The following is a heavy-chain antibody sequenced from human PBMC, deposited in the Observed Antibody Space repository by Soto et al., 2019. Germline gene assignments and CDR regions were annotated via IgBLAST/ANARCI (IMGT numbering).Heavy chain of an antibody. CDR2: INPNSGGT. Sequence: ASVKVSCKASGYTFSDYYIHWVRQAPGQGLEWMGWINPNSGGTKYAPKFQGRVTMTRDTSISTAYMELSRLRSDDTAVYYCARDGLGYDILTGYYIHWGQGPLVTVSS. J-gene: IGHJ4*02. D-gene: IGHD3-9*01. V-gene: IGHV1-2*02. CDR1: GYTFSDYY. CDR3: ARDGLGYDILTGYYIH.